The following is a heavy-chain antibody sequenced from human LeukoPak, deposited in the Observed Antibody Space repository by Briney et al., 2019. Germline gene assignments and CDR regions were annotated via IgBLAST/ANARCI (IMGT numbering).Heavy chain of an antibody. D-gene: IGHD7-27*01. CDR2: ISSSTSRI. Sequence: PGGSLRLSCAASGFTFSSYAMSWVRQAPGKGLEWVSYISSSTSRIYYADSVKGRFTISRDSARRSLFLQMNSLRDEDTAVYYCARDIHWAFDYWGQGTLVTVSS. CDR3: ARDIHWAFDY. J-gene: IGHJ4*02. V-gene: IGHV3-48*02. CDR1: GFTFSSYA.